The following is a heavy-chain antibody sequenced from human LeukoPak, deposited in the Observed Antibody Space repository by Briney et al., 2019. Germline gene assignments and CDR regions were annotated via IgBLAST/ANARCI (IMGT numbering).Heavy chain of an antibody. CDR2: IRNRPKSYTT. CDR3: SISYVPGKDAYFDL. Sequence: GGSLRLSCAASGFGFTFSNHAMSWVRQAPGKGLDWVARIRNRPKSYTTEYAASVKGRFTISRDDSKSSLFLQMSGLRTEDTAMYYCSISYVPGKDAYFDLRGQGTLVTVSS. CDR1: GFGFTFSNHA. D-gene: IGHD3-10*02. V-gene: IGHV3-72*01. J-gene: IGHJ5*02.